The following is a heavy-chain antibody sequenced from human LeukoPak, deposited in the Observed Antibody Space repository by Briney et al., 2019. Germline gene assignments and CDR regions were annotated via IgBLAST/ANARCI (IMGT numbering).Heavy chain of an antibody. D-gene: IGHD1-14*01. J-gene: IGHJ4*02. V-gene: IGHV5-10-1*01. CDR1: GYRFTSYW. CDR3: ARARNWNHVVWFDY. CDR2: IDPTDSYT. Sequence: GESLKISCKGSGYRFTSYWISWGRQMPGKGLEWMGRIDPTDSYTNYSPSFEGHATISADKSTPTVYLQWSSLKASDTSMYYCARARNWNHVVWFDYWGQGTLVTVSS.